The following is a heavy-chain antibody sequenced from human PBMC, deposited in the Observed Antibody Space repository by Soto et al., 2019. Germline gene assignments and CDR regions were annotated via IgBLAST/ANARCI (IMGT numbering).Heavy chain of an antibody. CDR2: ISSSSSYI. V-gene: IGHV3-21*01. Sequence: GGSLRLSCAASGFTFSSYSMNWVRQAPGKGLEWVSSISSSSSYIYYADSVKGRFTISRENAKNSLYLQMNSLRAEDTAVYYCARGSRSYYDILTGYYSAYYYYGMDVWGQGTTVTVSS. J-gene: IGHJ6*02. D-gene: IGHD3-9*01. CDR1: GFTFSSYS. CDR3: ARGSRSYYDILTGYYSAYYYYGMDV.